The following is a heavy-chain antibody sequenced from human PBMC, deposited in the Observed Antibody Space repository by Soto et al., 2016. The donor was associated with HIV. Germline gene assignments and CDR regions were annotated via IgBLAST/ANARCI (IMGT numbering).Heavy chain of an antibody. J-gene: IGHJ5*02. CDR3: ASVRNSRYSGTEA. Sequence: QVQLVQSGAEVKKPGASVKVSCKASEYTFTGYYMHWVRQAPGQGLEWMGWINPNSGDTNYAQKFQGRVTMTRDTSINTAYMELSRLRSDDTAVYYCASVRNSRYSGTEAWGQGNPGSPSPQ. CDR1: EYTFTGYY. CDR2: INPNSGDT. D-gene: IGHD1-26*01. V-gene: IGHV1-2*02.